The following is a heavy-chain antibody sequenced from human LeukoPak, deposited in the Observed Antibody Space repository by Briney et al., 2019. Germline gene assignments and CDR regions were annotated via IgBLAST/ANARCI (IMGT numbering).Heavy chain of an antibody. D-gene: IGHD2-15*01. V-gene: IGHV4-39*01. CDR3: ARAPRYCSGGSCYNDAFDI. CDR1: GGSISSSSYY. J-gene: IGHJ3*02. Sequence: PSETLSLTCTVSGGSISSSSYYWGWIRQPPGKGLEWIGSIYYSGSTYYNPSLKSRVTISVDTSKNQFSLKLSSVTAADTAVYYCARAPRYCSGGSCYNDAFDIWGQGTMVTVSS. CDR2: IYYSGST.